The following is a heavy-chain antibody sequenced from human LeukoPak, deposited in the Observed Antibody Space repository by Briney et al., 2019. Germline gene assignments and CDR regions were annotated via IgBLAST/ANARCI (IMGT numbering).Heavy chain of an antibody. D-gene: IGHD3-10*01. CDR1: GGSISSSSYY. CDR2: IYYSGST. CDR3: GRITMVRGVISMIPYFDC. V-gene: IGHV4-39*01. J-gene: IGHJ4*02. Sequence: EPSETLSLTCTVSGGSISSSSYYWGWIRQPPGKGLEWIGSIYYSGSTYYNPSLKSRVTISVDTSKNQFSLKLSSVTAADTAVYYCGRITMVRGVISMIPYFDCWGQGTLVTVSS.